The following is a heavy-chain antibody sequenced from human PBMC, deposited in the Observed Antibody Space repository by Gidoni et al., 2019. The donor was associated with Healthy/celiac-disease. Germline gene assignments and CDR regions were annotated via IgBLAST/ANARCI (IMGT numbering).Heavy chain of an antibody. CDR2: IYWNDDK. J-gene: IGHJ4*02. D-gene: IGHD2-15*01. V-gene: IGHV2-5*01. CDR3: AHRRRGGNYFDY. CDR1: GFSLSTSGVG. Sequence: QITLKESGPTLVKPTQTLTLTCTFSGFSLSTSGVGVGWIRQPPGKALEWLALIYWNDDKRYSPSLKSRLTITKDTSKNQVVLTMTNMDPVDTATYYCAHRRRGGNYFDYWGQGTLVTVSS.